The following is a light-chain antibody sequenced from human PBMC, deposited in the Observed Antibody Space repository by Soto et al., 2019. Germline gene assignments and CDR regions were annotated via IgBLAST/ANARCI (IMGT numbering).Light chain of an antibody. J-gene: IGKJ3*01. CDR1: QSLSSSY. CDR2: GAS. Sequence: DMLLPQSPGTLSLSPGERGTLSCSASQSLSSSYLDWYQLKPGQAPRLVIYGASSRATGIPDRFRGSGSGTDFTLTISHLEPEDFAVYYCQQRSNWPPAYTFGPGTKVDIK. CDR3: QQRSNWPPAYT. V-gene: IGKV3D-20*02.